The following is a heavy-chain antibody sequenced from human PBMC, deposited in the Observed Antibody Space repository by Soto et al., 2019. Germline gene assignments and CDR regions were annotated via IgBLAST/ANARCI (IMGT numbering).Heavy chain of an antibody. D-gene: IGHD5-12*01. CDR1: GGSFSGYY. CDR2: INHSGST. V-gene: IGHV4-34*01. J-gene: IGHJ4*02. Sequence: QVQLQQWGAGLLKPSETLSLTCAVYGGSFSGYYWSWIRQPPGKGLEWIGEINHSGSTNYNPSLKSRVTISVDTSKNQFSLKLSSVTAADTAVDYCARVRASGYEGYWGQGTLVTVSS. CDR3: ARVRASGYEGY.